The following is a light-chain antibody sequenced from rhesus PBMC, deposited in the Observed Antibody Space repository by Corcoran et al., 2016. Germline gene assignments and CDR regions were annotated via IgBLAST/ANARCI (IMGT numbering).Light chain of an antibody. CDR1: QSVGSY. CDR3: QQSSNLWT. Sequence: ETVVTQSPATLSLSPGERATLSCRASQSVGSYLACYQQKPGQAPRLLIYGASSRATGFPDRFSGSGSGTDLPLTISSLEPEDVGVYYCQQSSNLWTFGKGTKVEIK. J-gene: IGKJ1*01. V-gene: IGKV3-24*04. CDR2: GAS.